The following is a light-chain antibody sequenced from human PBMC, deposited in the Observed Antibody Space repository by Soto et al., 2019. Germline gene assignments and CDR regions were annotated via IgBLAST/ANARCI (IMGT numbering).Light chain of an antibody. CDR1: QSIGSW. J-gene: IGKJ1*01. V-gene: IGKV1-5*01. CDR2: DAS. CDR3: QQYSSYWT. Sequence: GDRVTLTCRASQSIGSWLAWYQQKPGKAPKLLISDASRLKSGVPSRFSGSGSGTEFTLIISSLQPDDFATYYCQQYSSYWTFGQGTKVEV.